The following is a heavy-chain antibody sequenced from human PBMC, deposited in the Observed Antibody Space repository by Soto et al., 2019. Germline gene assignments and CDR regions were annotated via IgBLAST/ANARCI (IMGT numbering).Heavy chain of an antibody. J-gene: IGHJ5*02. CDR2: IKQDGSEK. V-gene: IGHV3-7*01. CDR3: ARDIYDILTGYSNWFDP. D-gene: IGHD3-9*01. CDR1: GFTFSSYW. Sequence: GGSLRLSCAASGFTFSSYWMSWVRQAPGKGLEWVANIKQDGSEKYYVDSVKGRFTISRDNAKNSLYLQMNSLRAEDTAVYYCARDIYDILTGYSNWFDPWGQRTLVTVSS.